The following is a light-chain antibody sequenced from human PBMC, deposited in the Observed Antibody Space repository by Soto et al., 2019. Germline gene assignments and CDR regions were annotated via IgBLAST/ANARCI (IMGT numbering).Light chain of an antibody. J-gene: IGKJ4*01. CDR2: LGS. CDR1: QSLLHSNGYNY. CDR3: VQALHTPT. Sequence: DIVMTQSPLSLPVTPGEPASISCRSSQSLLHSNGYNYLDWYLQKPGQSPQLLIYLGSNQASGVPDRLSGSGSGGAFTLNMSRVEAADVGVYYCVQALHTPTFGGGTKVEIK. V-gene: IGKV2-28*01.